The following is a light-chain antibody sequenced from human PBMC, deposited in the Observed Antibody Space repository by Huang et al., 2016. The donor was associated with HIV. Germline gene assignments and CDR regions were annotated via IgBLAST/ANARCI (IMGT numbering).Light chain of an antibody. V-gene: IGKV3-15*01. CDR1: QSVNTN. CDR3: QQYNNWPRT. Sequence: EILMTQSPATLSVFPGERVTLSCRAGQSVNTNLAWYQQKPGQAPRPLVYDATSRATGIPVRFSGSGSGTEFILTINSLQSEDFALYYCQQYNNWPRTFGQGTKVDIK. J-gene: IGKJ1*01. CDR2: DAT.